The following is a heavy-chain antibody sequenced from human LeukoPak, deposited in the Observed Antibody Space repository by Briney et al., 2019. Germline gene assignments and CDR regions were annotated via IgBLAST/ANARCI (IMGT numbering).Heavy chain of an antibody. CDR2: INWNGGST. CDR1: GFTFDDYG. D-gene: IGHD3-22*01. CDR3: AREGYYDSSGYSFDI. V-gene: IGHV3-20*04. J-gene: IGHJ3*02. Sequence: GGSLRLSCAASGFTFDDYGMSWVRQAPGKGLEWGSGINWNGGSTGYADSVKGRFTVSRDNAKNSLYLQMNSLRAEDTALYYCAREGYYDSSGYSFDIWGQGTMVTVSS.